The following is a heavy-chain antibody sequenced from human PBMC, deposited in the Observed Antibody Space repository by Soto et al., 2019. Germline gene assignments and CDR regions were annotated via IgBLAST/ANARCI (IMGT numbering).Heavy chain of an antibody. V-gene: IGHV3-49*04. CDR1: GFSFGDYA. CDR3: VKSRGGNNFDFFD. Sequence: GALRLSCTTSGFSFGDYAMTWVRQAPGKGLEWVGFIRNPGYGGTTEYADSVKGRFTISRDNSKNTLYLQMSGLSADDTAVYYCVKSRGGNNFDFFDWGQGALVTVPS. J-gene: IGHJ4*02. D-gene: IGHD5-12*01. CDR2: IRNPGYGGTT.